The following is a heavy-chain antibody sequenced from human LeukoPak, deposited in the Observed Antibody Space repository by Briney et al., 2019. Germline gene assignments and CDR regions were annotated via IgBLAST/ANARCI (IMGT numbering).Heavy chain of an antibody. CDR2: VSGSGGST. V-gene: IGHV3-23*01. CDR3: AKEDLYGSVKWFDP. J-gene: IGHJ5*02. D-gene: IGHD3-10*01. Sequence: GGSLSFYCAASGFTFTIYAMTWVRQAPGQGLEWVSAVSGSGGSTYYADSVKGRFTISRDNSKNTLYLQMSSLRAEDTAVYYCAKEDLYGSVKWFDPWGQGTLVTVSS. CDR1: GFTFTIYA.